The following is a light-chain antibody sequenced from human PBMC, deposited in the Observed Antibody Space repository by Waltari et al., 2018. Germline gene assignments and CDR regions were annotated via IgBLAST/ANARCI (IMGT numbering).Light chain of an antibody. V-gene: IGLV1-40*01. CDR1: SSNIGAGYD. J-gene: IGLJ2*01. CDR3: QSYDNSPGVV. CDR2: GNS. Sequence: QSVLTQPPSVSGAPGQRVTISCTGSSSNIGAGYDVHWYQQLPGTAPKLPSYGNSNRPSGVPDRFSGSKAGTSASLAITGLQAEDEADYYCQSYDNSPGVVFGGGTKLTVL.